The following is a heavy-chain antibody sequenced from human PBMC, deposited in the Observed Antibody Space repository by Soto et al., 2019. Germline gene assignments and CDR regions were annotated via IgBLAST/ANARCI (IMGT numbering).Heavy chain of an antibody. CDR1: GFTFSDYA. CDR3: AKASSAWYGSKNYYFDS. D-gene: IGHD6-19*01. J-gene: IGHJ4*02. CDR2: ISATGGTT. V-gene: IGHV3-23*01. Sequence: EVHLSESGGGVVQPGGSLRLSCVVSGFTFSDYAMDWVRQAPGKGLEWVSEISATGGTTNYADSVKGGYTISRDNSNNTLYLQLTNLRAEDTAMFYCAKASSAWYGSKNYYFDSWGQGALVTVSS.